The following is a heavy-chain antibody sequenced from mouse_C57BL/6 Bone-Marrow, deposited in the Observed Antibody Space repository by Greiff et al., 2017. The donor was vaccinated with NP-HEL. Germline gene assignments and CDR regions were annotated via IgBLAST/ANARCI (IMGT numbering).Heavy chain of an antibody. J-gene: IGHJ4*01. CDR1: GFTFRSYA. Sequence: EVPLVESGEGLVKPGGSLKLSCAASGFTFRSYAMSLFRPTPSPRLSCVAYICSGGFSIYSADTLKGRFTISRDNARNTLYLQMSSLKSEETAMYYCTRGVGTVVATRDDWGQGTSVTVSS. V-gene: IGHV5-9-1*02. CDR2: ICSGGFSI. D-gene: IGHD1-1*01. CDR3: TRGVGTVVATRDD.